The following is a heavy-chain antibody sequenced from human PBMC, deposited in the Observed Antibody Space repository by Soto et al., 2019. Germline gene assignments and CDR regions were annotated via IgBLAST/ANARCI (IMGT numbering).Heavy chain of an antibody. V-gene: IGHV2-5*02. CDR2: IDWDDDQ. CDR1: GFSFSITGVA. Sequence: HITLKESGPTLVKPTQTLTLTCTFSGFSFSITGVAVGWIRQPPGQALEWLALIDWDDDQRYNPSLKNRLTITKDTSRNQVVLTMPNMDPVDTATYYCAHKRDVSRGFKSWGQGTLVTVSS. J-gene: IGHJ5*01. CDR3: AHKRDVSRGFKS.